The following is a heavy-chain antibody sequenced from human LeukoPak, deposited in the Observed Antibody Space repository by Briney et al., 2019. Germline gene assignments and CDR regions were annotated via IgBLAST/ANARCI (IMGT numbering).Heavy chain of an antibody. J-gene: IGHJ4*02. D-gene: IGHD4-23*01. Sequence: GGSLRLSCAASGFTFSSYSWSWVRQAPGRGLEWVSSICSSGSYIYYADLVKGRFTISRATANQSLYLQSTSLGAEATAVYYCARDRAVGSSPYYFDSWGQAPLVTVSS. CDR3: ARDRAVGSSPYYFDS. V-gene: IGHV3-21*01. CDR2: ICSSGSYI. CDR1: GFTFSSYS.